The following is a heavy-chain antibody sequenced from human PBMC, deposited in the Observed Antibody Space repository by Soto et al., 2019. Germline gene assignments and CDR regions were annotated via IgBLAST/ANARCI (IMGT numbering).Heavy chain of an antibody. J-gene: IGHJ4*02. D-gene: IGHD6-13*01. V-gene: IGHV3-30-3*01. Sequence: GGSLRLSCAASGFTFSSYAMHWVRQAPGKGLEWVAVISYDGSNKYYADSVKGRFTISRDNSKNTLYLQMNSLRAEDTAVYYCARPQQLSLEYWGQGTLVTVSS. CDR2: ISYDGSNK. CDR1: GFTFSSYA. CDR3: ARPQQLSLEY.